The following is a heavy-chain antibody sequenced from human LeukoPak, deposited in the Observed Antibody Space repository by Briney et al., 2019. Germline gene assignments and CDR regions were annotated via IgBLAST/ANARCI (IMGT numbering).Heavy chain of an antibody. Sequence: GGSLRLSCVVSGFTFKTYSMNWVRQAPGKGLEWVSSISSGGTYVDYADSVKGRFTISRDNAKNSLYLQMNSLRAEDTALDYCAKVDGSSPVWGQGTLVTVSS. CDR1: GFTFKTYS. V-gene: IGHV3-21*04. J-gene: IGHJ4*02. CDR2: ISSGGTYV. CDR3: AKVDGSSPV. D-gene: IGHD2-15*01.